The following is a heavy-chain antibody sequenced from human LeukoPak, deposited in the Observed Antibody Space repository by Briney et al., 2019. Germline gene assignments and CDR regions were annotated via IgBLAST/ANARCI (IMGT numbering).Heavy chain of an antibody. D-gene: IGHD3-10*01. V-gene: IGHV1-2*02. CDR1: GYIFTSFG. CDR3: ARPTLQTLGA. Sequence: GASVKVSCKASGYIFTSFGISWVRQAPGQGLEWMGWINPNSGDTNYAQRFQGRVTMTRDTSISTAYMELSRLTSDDTAVYYCARPTLQTLGAWGQGTLVTVSS. CDR2: INPNSGDT. J-gene: IGHJ5*02.